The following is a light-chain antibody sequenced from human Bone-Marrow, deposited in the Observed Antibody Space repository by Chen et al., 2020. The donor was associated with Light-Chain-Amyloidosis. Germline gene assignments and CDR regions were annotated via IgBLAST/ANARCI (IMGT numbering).Light chain of an antibody. CDR1: NIGSTS. CDR2: DDS. V-gene: IGLV3-21*02. CDR3: QVWYRSIARPV. J-gene: IGLJ3*02. Sequence: SYVLTQPSSVSVAPGQTATSACGGNNIGSTSVHWYQQTPGQAPLLVVYDDSDRPSGLPARLSRSNSGTTAPLTIGRVEAGDEAVYSCQVWYRSIARPVFGGGTPLTVL.